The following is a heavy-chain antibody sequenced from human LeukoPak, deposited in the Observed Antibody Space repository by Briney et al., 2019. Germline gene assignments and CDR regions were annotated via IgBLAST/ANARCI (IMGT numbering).Heavy chain of an antibody. CDR1: GFTFSSYG. CDR3: AKAGSYCSSTSCYLDY. V-gene: IGHV3-33*06. CDR2: IWYDGSNK. Sequence: PGRSQRLSCAASGFTFSSYGMHWVRQAPGKGLEWVAVIWYDGSNKYYADSVKGRFTISRDNSKNTLYLQMNSLRAEDTAVYYCAKAGSYCSSTSCYLDYWGQGTLVTVSS. D-gene: IGHD2-2*01. J-gene: IGHJ4*02.